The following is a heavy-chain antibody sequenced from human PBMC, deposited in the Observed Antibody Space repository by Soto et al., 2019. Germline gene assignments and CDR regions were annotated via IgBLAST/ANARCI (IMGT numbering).Heavy chain of an antibody. D-gene: IGHD4-4*01. CDR1: GYSFTSSD. V-gene: IGHV1-8*01. CDR3: ERGRNTVVTGYNWFDP. Sequence: QVQLEQSGAEVKKPGASVKVSCRASGYSFTSSDIHWVRQATGQGLEWMGWMKPTTGNTGYAQKFQGRTTITRNTSKTTASMELSSLRSDVKDVYCCERGRNTVVTGYNWFDPWVQGTLVTVSS. J-gene: IGHJ5*02. CDR2: MKPTTGNT.